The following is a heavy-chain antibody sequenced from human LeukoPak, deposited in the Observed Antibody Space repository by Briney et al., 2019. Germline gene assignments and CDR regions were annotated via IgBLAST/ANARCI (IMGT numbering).Heavy chain of an antibody. Sequence: SETLSLTCAVYGGSFSGYYWSWIRQPPGKGLEWIGEINHSGSTNYNPSLKSRVTISVDTSKNQFSLKLSSVTAADTAVYYCARGGRWLRHPFDPWGQGTLVTVSS. CDR3: ARGGRWLRHPFDP. V-gene: IGHV4-34*01. J-gene: IGHJ5*02. CDR1: GGSFSGYY. D-gene: IGHD5-12*01. CDR2: INHSGST.